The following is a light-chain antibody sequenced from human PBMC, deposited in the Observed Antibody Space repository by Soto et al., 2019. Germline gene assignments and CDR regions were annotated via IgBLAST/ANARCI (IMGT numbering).Light chain of an antibody. J-gene: IGLJ3*02. V-gene: IGLV1-47*01. Sequence: QSVLTQPPSASGTPGQRVTISCSGSSSNIGSNYVYWYQQLPGTAPKLLIYRNNQRPSGVPGRFSGSKSGTSASLAISGLRSEDEADYYCAAWDDSLSAVFGGGTKLTVL. CDR2: RNN. CDR3: AAWDDSLSAV. CDR1: SSNIGSNY.